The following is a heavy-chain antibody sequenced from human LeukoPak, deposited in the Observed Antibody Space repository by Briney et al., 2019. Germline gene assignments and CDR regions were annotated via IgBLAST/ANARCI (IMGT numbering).Heavy chain of an antibody. Sequence: PSETLSLTCTVSGYSISSGFYWGWLRQTPGKGLEWIGFLYHSGTTYYSASLKSRVSISADTSKNQFSLNLTSVTVADTAVYYCANSYGSQSYPKLIITSVDNWGQGTLVTVSS. V-gene: IGHV4-38-2*02. CDR3: ANSYGSQSYPKLIITSVDN. CDR2: LYHSGTT. CDR1: GYSISSGFY. J-gene: IGHJ4*02. D-gene: IGHD3-10*01.